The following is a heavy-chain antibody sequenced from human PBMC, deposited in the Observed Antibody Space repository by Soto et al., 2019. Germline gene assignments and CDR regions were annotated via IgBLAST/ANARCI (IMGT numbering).Heavy chain of an antibody. D-gene: IGHD2-2*01. Sequence: SETLSLTCTVSGGSISGGDYYWIWIRQPPGKGLEWIGYIYYSGSTYYNPSLKSRVTISVDTSKNQFSLKLSSVTAADTAVYYCARAKYPHAFDIWGQGTMVTVSS. CDR2: IYYSGST. CDR1: GGSISGGDYY. CDR3: ARAKYPHAFDI. J-gene: IGHJ3*02. V-gene: IGHV4-30-4*01.